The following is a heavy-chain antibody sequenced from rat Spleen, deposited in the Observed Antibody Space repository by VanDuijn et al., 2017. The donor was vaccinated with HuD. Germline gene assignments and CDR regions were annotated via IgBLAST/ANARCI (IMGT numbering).Heavy chain of an antibody. CDR3: ARSGGRPYVMDA. CDR2: INSAGST. J-gene: IGHJ4*01. V-gene: IGHV3-3*01. D-gene: IGHD1-11*01. Sequence: EVQLQESGPGLVKPSQSLSLTCSVTDYSITSNYWGWIRKFPGNKMEWMGYINSAGSTNYNPSLKSRISITRDTSKNQFFLQVNSVTTEDTATYYCARSGGRPYVMDAWGQGASVTVSS. CDR1: DYSITSNY.